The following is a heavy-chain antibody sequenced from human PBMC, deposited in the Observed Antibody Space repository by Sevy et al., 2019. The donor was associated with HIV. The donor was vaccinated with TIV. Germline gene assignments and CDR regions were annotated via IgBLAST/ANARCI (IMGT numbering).Heavy chain of an antibody. CDR3: ARSSFYYDNSGFYPFDF. V-gene: IGHV5-51*01. D-gene: IGHD3-22*01. CDR2: IYPTDSQI. J-gene: IGHJ4*02. CDR1: GYNFSGYW. Sequence: GESLKISCKGSGYNFSGYWVGWVRQMPGKGLEWMGIIYPTDSQIIYSPSLQGQVTISVDKSITTAYLQWRSLKTSDTATYYCARSSFYYDNSGFYPFDFWGQGTLVTVSS.